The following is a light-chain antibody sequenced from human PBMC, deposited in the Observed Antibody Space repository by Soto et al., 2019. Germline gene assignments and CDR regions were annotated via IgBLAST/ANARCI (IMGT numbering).Light chain of an antibody. CDR1: QSVSSN. Sequence: EIVMTQSPATLSVSPGERATLSCRASQSVSSNLAWYQQKPGQAPRLLMYGASTRATGIPDRFSGSGSGTEFTLTISSLQSEDFAVYYCQQHNNWPPWTFGQGTKVXIK. CDR2: GAS. J-gene: IGKJ1*01. V-gene: IGKV3-15*01. CDR3: QQHNNWPPWT.